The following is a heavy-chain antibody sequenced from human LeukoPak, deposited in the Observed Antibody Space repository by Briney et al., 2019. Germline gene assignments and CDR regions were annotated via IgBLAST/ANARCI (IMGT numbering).Heavy chain of an antibody. Sequence: GASVKVSCKASGGTFSSYAISWVRQAPGQGLEWMGGIIPIFGTANYAQKFQGRVTITADESTSTAYMELSSLRSEDTAVYYCATNNYDSSGYYLEWDYWGQGTLVTVSS. D-gene: IGHD3-22*01. CDR3: ATNNYDSSGYYLEWDY. CDR1: GGTFSSYA. CDR2: IIPIFGTA. V-gene: IGHV1-69*13. J-gene: IGHJ4*02.